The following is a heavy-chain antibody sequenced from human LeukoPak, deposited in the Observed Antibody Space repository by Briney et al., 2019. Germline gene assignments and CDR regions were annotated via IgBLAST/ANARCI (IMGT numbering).Heavy chain of an antibody. D-gene: IGHD3-22*01. Sequence: PGGSLRLSCAASGFTVSSNYMSWVRQAPGKGLEWVSVIYSGGSTYYADSVKGRFTISRDNSKNTLYLQMNSLRAEDTAVYYCARVAYYYDSSEETDAFDIWGQGTMVTVSS. V-gene: IGHV3-66*01. CDR3: ARVAYYYDSSEETDAFDI. J-gene: IGHJ3*02. CDR2: IYSGGST. CDR1: GFTVSSNY.